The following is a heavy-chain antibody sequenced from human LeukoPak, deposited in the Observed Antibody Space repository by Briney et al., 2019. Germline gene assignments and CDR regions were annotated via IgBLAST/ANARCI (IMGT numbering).Heavy chain of an antibody. D-gene: IGHD2-2*01. CDR1: GFTFSSYA. CDR2: ISGSGGST. V-gene: IGHV3-23*01. Sequence: GGSLRLSCAASGFTFSSYAMSWVRQAPGKGLEWVSAISGSGGSTYYADSVKDRFTISRDNSKNTLYLQMNSLRAEDTAVYYCAKGLGVVPASFDYWGQGTLVTVSS. CDR3: AKGLGVVPASFDY. J-gene: IGHJ4*02.